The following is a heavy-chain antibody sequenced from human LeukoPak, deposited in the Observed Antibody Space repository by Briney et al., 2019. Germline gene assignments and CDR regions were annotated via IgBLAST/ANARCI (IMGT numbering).Heavy chain of an antibody. CDR3: ARLHCSSTSCYGGWFDY. V-gene: IGHV4-34*01. CDR1: GGSFSGYY. Sequence: KPSETLSLTCAVYGGSFSGYYWSWIRQPPGKGLEWIGEINHSGSTNYNPSLKSRVTILVDTSKHQFSLKLSSVTAADTAVYYCARLHCSSTSCYGGWFDYWGQGTLVTVSS. J-gene: IGHJ4*02. D-gene: IGHD2-2*01. CDR2: INHSGST.